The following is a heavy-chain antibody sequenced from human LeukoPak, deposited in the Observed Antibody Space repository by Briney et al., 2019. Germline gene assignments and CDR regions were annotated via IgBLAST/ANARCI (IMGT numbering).Heavy chain of an antibody. CDR2: ITNDGSST. J-gene: IGHJ4*02. CDR1: GLTFSSHW. V-gene: IGHV3-74*01. CDR3: ETRRGGNPAY. D-gene: IGHD1-14*01. Sequence: GGSLRLSCAASGLTFSSHWMHWVRQAPGKGLVWVSRITNDGSSTTYADSVKGRFTISRDNAKNMLYLQVNSLRARDTAVYYFETRRGGNPAYGGRGPWVPVSS.